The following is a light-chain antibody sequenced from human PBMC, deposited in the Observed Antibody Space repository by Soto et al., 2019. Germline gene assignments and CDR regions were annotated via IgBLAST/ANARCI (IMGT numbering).Light chain of an antibody. CDR2: DAS. CDR3: QQANSFPIT. V-gene: IGKV1-5*01. J-gene: IGKJ5*01. CDR1: QTINSW. Sequence: DIQMTQSPSTLSASVGDRVTITCRASQTINSWLAWYQQKPGKAPKVLIFDASSLKTGVPSRFSGSGSGTDFTLTISSLQPEDFATYYCQQANSFPITFGQGTRLEIK.